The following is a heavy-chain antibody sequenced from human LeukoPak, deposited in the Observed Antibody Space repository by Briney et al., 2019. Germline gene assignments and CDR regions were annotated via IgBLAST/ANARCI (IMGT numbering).Heavy chain of an antibody. D-gene: IGHD3-9*01. J-gene: IGHJ4*02. CDR2: ISGSGGYT. CDR3: AKETYDILTGYSSDYFAY. Sequence: GGSLRLSCAASGFTFSSYAMSWVRQAPGKGLEWVSAISGSGGYTYYADSVKGRFTISRDNSKNTLYLQMNSLRAEDTAVYYCAKETYDILTGYSSDYFAYWGQGTLVTVSS. V-gene: IGHV3-23*01. CDR1: GFTFSSYA.